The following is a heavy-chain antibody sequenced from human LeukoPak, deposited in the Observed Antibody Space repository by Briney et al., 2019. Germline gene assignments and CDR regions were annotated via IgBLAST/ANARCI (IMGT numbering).Heavy chain of an antibody. CDR1: GGSISSYY. CDR2: IYTSGST. V-gene: IGHV4-4*07. Sequence: PSESLSPACTVSGGSISSYYWSWIRQPAGKGLEWIGRIYTSGSTNYNPSLKSRVTMSVDTSKNQFSLKLSSVTAADTAVYYCAQVNYGDYGNWFDPWGQGTMVTVSS. J-gene: IGHJ5*02. D-gene: IGHD4-17*01. CDR3: AQVNYGDYGNWFDP.